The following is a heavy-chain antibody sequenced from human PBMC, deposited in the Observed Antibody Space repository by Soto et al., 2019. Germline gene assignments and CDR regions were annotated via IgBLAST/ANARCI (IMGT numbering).Heavy chain of an antibody. V-gene: IGHV3-48*01. CDR2: ISSSSSTI. CDR1: GFPFSSYS. CDR3: ARDLNLGSFDY. J-gene: IGHJ4*02. Sequence: PGGSLRLSCAASGFPFSSYSMNWVRQAPGKGLEWVSYISSSSSTIYYADSVKGRFTISRDNAKNSLYLQMNSLRAEDTAVYYCARDLNLGSFDYWGQGTLVTVSS.